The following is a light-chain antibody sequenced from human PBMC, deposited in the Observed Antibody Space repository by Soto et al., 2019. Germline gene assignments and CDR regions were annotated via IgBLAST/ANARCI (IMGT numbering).Light chain of an antibody. J-gene: IGKJ2*01. CDR3: QQSLGIPYT. Sequence: DIQMTQSPSSLSASVGDRVTITCRASQTISTYLNWYQQKPGKAPKPLIYAASTLQSGVPSRFTGSGSGTDFTLTINSLQPEDFATYYCQQSLGIPYTFGQGTKLEIQ. CDR1: QTISTY. CDR2: AAS. V-gene: IGKV1-39*01.